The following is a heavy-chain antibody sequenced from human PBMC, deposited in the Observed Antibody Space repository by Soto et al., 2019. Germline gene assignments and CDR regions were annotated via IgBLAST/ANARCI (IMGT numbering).Heavy chain of an antibody. CDR1: GFTFTSSA. Sequence: GASVKVSCKASGFTFTSSAVQWVRQARGQRLEWIGWIVVGSGNTNYAQKFQERVTITRDMSTSTAYMELSSLRSEDTAVYYCAAAGITIFGVVPGFDYYYYGMDVWGQGTTVTVS. V-gene: IGHV1-58*01. CDR3: AAAGITIFGVVPGFDYYYYGMDV. D-gene: IGHD3-3*01. CDR2: IVVGSGNT. J-gene: IGHJ6*02.